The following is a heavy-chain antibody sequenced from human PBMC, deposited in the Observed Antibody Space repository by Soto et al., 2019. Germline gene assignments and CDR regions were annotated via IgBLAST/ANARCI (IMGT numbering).Heavy chain of an antibody. J-gene: IGHJ4*02. CDR3: ARVSRHCTHTNCLNYFDN. CDR1: GVCIIGCDYY. CDR2: MLPSGSA. Sequence: SETRSLTCNVSGVCIIGCDYYWTWIRQDAGKGREGIGYMLPSGSAFSEPALTSRVTMSLVTSNIQFSLRLGSVTAPDTAVYYCARVSRHCTHTNCLNYFDNWGQGSLVTVSS. V-gene: IGHV4-31*03. D-gene: IGHD2-8*01.